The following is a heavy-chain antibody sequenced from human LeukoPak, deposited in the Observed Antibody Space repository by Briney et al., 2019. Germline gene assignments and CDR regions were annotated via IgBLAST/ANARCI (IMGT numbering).Heavy chain of an antibody. D-gene: IGHD3-10*01. V-gene: IGHV5-51*01. CDR1: GYSFTSSW. J-gene: IGHJ5*02. CDR3: ASQPGAGWFDP. CDR2: INPGDSDT. Sequence: GESLQISRQASGYSFTSSWIGWARQMPGKGLEWMAIINPGDSDTRYSPSFQGQVTISADKSISTVYLQWGSLKASDTAMYYCASQPGAGWFDPWGQGTLVTVSS.